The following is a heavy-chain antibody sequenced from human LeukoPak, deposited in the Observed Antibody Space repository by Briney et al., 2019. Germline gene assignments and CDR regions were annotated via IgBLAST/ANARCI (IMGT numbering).Heavy chain of an antibody. V-gene: IGHV1-46*01. D-gene: IGHD4-17*01. CDR3: ASLGGSEEKMTTHDY. CDR1: GYTFTNYF. CDR2: INPSGGGT. Sequence: ASVKVSCKASGYTFTNYFMHWVRQAPGQGLEWMGVINPSGGGTTYAQRFQGRVTMTRDTSTSTVYMELSSLRSEDTAVYYCASLGGSEEKMTTHDYWGQGTLVTVSS. J-gene: IGHJ4*02.